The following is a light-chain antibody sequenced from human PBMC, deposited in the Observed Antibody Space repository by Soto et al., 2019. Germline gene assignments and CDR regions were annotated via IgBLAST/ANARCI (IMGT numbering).Light chain of an antibody. CDR2: GAS. V-gene: IGKV3-20*01. Sequence: EIVLTQSPGTLSLSPGERATLSCRASQSVSSSYLAWYQQKPGQAPRLLIYGASSRATGIPDRFSGSGSETDCPLTISRLEPEDCAVYYCQQYGSSSWTFGQGTKVEIK. J-gene: IGKJ1*01. CDR1: QSVSSSY. CDR3: QQYGSSSWT.